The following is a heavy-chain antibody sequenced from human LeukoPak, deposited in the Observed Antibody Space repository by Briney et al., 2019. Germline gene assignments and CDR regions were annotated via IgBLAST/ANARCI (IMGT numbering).Heavy chain of an antibody. D-gene: IGHD6-19*01. CDR3: ARGGKIALAGTRSPQYFQH. CDR1: GYTFTSYD. Sequence: ASVKVSCKASGYTFTSYDINWVRQATGQGLEWMGWMNPNSGNTGYAQKFQGRVTMTRNTSISTAYMELSSLRPEDTAVYYCARGGKIALAGTRSPQYFQHWGQGTLVTVSS. CDR2: MNPNSGNT. V-gene: IGHV1-8*01. J-gene: IGHJ1*01.